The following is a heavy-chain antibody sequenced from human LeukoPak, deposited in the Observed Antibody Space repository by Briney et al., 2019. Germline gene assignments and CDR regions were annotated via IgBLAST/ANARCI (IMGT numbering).Heavy chain of an antibody. Sequence: GGSLRLSCAASGFTFSSYAMSWVRQAPGKGLEWVSAISGSGGSTYYADSVKGRFTISRDNAKNSLYLQMNSLRVEDTAVYYCASRSSGSINWGQGTLVTVSS. CDR1: GFTFSSYA. CDR3: ASRSSGSIN. CDR2: ISGSGGST. J-gene: IGHJ4*02. V-gene: IGHV3-23*01. D-gene: IGHD3-22*01.